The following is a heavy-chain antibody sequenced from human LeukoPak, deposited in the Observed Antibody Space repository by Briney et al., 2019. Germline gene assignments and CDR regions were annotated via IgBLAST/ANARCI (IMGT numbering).Heavy chain of an antibody. V-gene: IGHV1-69*05. CDR1: GGTFSSYA. CDR2: IIPIFGTA. D-gene: IGHD6-13*01. Sequence: SVKVSCKASGGTFSSYAISWVRQAPGQGLEWMGGIIPIFGTANYAQKFQGRVTITTDESTSTAYMELSSLRSEDTAAYYCAREGSSSWYWFDPWGQGTLVTVSS. CDR3: AREGSSSWYWFDP. J-gene: IGHJ5*02.